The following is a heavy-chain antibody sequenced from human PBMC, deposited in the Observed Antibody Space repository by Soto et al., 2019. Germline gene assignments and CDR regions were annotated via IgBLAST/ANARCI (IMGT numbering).Heavy chain of an antibody. CDR3: ARNEYSTTFYYYGMDV. V-gene: IGHV1-69*01. CDR2: IIPIFGTA. CDR1: GGTFSSYA. Sequence: QVQLVQSGAEVQKPGSSVKVSCKASGGTFSSYAITWVRQAPGQGLEWMGRIIPIFGTANYNQKFQGRVTINADESTSTAYMELSSLRSEDTAVYYCARNEYSTTFYYYGMDVWGQGTTVTVSS. J-gene: IGHJ6*02. D-gene: IGHD6-6*01.